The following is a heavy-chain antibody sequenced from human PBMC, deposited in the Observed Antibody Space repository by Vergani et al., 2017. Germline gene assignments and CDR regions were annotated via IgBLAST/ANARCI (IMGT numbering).Heavy chain of an antibody. J-gene: IGHJ5*02. V-gene: IGHV5-51*03. CDR2: IYPDDSDT. CDR3: ARRPKQLRYFDGHQVDP. D-gene: IGHD3-9*01. CDR1: GYRFTDYW. Sequence: EVQLVQSGAEVTKPGESLKISCKGSGYRFTDYWIAWVRQMPGKGLEWMGIIYPDDSDTRYSPSFEGLVTISADKSISTAYLQWSSLKSSDTAMYYCARRPKQLRYFDGHQVDPWGEGTIVAVAS.